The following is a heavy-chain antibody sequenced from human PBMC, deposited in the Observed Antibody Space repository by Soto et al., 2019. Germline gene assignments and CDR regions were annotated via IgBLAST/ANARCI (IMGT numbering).Heavy chain of an antibody. D-gene: IGHD3-16*01. CDR1: GFTFSIHA. CDR3: ARDARNADYDY. J-gene: IGHJ4*02. Sequence: EVQLVESGGGLVQPGGSLRLSCAVSGFTFSIHAMNWVRQAPGKGLEWVAYIHGTRSIIYYADSVKGRFTISRDNAKNSLFLQMDSLRDEDTAEYYCARDARNADYDYWGQGTLVTVSS. CDR2: IHGTRSII. V-gene: IGHV3-48*02.